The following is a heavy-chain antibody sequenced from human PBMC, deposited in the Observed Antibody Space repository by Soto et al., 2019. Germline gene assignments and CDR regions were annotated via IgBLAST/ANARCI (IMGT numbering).Heavy chain of an antibody. V-gene: IGHV1-18*04. CDR1: GYTFTSSG. J-gene: IGHJ6*02. D-gene: IGHD2-2*01. Sequence: VAAVKVSCKASGYTFTSSGISWVRQARXKGLEWKGWISAYNGNTNYAQKLAGRVTMTTDTSPSTAYMELRTLGSDDPAVYYCARDHDCRTPSCWTPSGPSSYSGMDVWGQGTTVTVSS. CDR2: ISAYNGNT. CDR3: ARDHDCRTPSCWTPSGPSSYSGMDV.